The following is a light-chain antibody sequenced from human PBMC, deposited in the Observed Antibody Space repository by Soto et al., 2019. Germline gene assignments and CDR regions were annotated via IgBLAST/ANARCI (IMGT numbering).Light chain of an antibody. Sequence: DIQMTQSPSSLSASVGDRVTITCRASQNISTYLNWYQQKPGKAPKLLIYAASSLQSGVPSRVSGSGSGTDFTLTISSLQPEDFATYYCQQSSSIPRTFGQGTKVEIK. CDR3: QQSSSIPRT. CDR1: QNISTY. CDR2: AAS. V-gene: IGKV1-39*01. J-gene: IGKJ1*01.